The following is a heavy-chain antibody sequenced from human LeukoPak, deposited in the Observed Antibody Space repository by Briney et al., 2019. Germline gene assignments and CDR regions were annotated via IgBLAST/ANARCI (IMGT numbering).Heavy chain of an antibody. Sequence: ASVKVSCKASGYTFTGYYMNWVRQAPGQGLEWMGWINPNSGGTNYAQKFQGRVTMTRDTSISTAYMELSRLRSDDTAVYYCARVRIGRVKGENSYFDYWGQGTLVTVSS. D-gene: IGHD3/OR15-3a*01. CDR3: ARVRIGRVKGENSYFDY. CDR2: INPNSGGT. V-gene: IGHV1-2*02. CDR1: GYTFTGYY. J-gene: IGHJ4*02.